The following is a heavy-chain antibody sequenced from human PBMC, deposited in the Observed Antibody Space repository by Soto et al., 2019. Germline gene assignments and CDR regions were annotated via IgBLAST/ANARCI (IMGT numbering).Heavy chain of an antibody. CDR1: GGSIRSGGYY. J-gene: IGHJ4*02. V-gene: IGHV4-31*03. Sequence: QVKLQESGPGLVKPSQTLSLSCTVSGGSIRSGGYYWSWIRQHPGKGLEWIGYIYYSGGTDYNPSLNSRVTMSLDTSKNQFSLRLTAVTAADTAVYFCAKMHDSGDYAHFDNWGQGTLVTVAT. D-gene: IGHD4-17*01. CDR2: IYYSGGT. CDR3: AKMHDSGDYAHFDN.